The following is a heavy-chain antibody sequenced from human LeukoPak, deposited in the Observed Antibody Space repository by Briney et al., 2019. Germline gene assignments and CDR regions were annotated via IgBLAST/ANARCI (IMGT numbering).Heavy chain of an antibody. Sequence: ASVKVSCTASGYTFTSYGISWVRQAPGRGLERMGLITSYDGETNYAQKFQDRVTMTTDTATSTAFLEVRSLTSDDTAVYFCARDPDFGENTWGQGTLVIVSS. D-gene: IGHD4-17*01. V-gene: IGHV1-18*01. CDR3: ARDPDFGENT. CDR1: GYTFTSYG. J-gene: IGHJ4*02. CDR2: ITSYDGET.